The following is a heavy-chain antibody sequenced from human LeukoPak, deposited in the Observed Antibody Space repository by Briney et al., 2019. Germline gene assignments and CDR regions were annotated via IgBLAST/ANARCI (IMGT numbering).Heavy chain of an antibody. Sequence: GGSLRLSCAASGFTFSNAWMSWVRQAPGKGLEWVGRIKSKTDGGTTDYAAPVKGRFTISRDDSKNTLYLQMNSLKTEDTAVYYCTRYYYDSTSYYVFAYGMDVWGRGTTVTVSS. CDR1: GFTFSNAW. D-gene: IGHD3-22*01. CDR2: IKSKTDGGTT. V-gene: IGHV3-15*01. J-gene: IGHJ6*02. CDR3: TRYYYDSTSYYVFAYGMDV.